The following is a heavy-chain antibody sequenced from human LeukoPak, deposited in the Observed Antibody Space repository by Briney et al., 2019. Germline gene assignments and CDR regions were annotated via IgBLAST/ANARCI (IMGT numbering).Heavy chain of an antibody. Sequence: GGSLRLSWAASGXTFRSYAVSWVRQAPGQGLESVSSISGGGGGTYYANSVKGRFTISRDNSKSTLYLQMNGLRAEDTAVYYCAKISTPIPAAGAMDNWGQGTLVTVSS. CDR2: ISGGGGGT. CDR1: GXTFRSYA. D-gene: IGHD6-13*01. J-gene: IGHJ4*02. CDR3: AKISTPIPAAGAMDN. V-gene: IGHV3-23*01.